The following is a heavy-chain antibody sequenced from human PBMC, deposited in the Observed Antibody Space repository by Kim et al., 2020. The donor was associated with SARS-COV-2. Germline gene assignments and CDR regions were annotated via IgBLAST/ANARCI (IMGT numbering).Heavy chain of an antibody. CDR1: GFTFSSYA. Sequence: GGSLRLSCAASGFTFSSYAMRWVRQAPGKGLEWVSAITGSGGGTYYADSVKGRFTISRDNSKNTLYLQMNSLRAEDTAVYYCAKVPETYYDFWSGYLQPYYFDHWGQGTLVTVSS. CDR3: AKVPETYYDFWSGYLQPYYFDH. J-gene: IGHJ4*02. D-gene: IGHD3-3*01. CDR2: ITGSGGGT. V-gene: IGHV3-23*01.